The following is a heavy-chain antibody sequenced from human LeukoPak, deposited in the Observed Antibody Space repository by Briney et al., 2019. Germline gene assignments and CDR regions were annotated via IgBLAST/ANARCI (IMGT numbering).Heavy chain of an antibody. D-gene: IGHD6-13*01. CDR3: AAARLAAAGPSDP. CDR2: IVVGSGNT. V-gene: IGHV1-58*02. Sequence: SVKVSCKASGFTFTSSAMQWVRQARGQRLEWIGWIVVGSGNTNYAQKFQERVTITRDMSTSTAYMEPSSLRSEDTAVYYCAAARLAAAGPSDPWGQGTLVTVSS. CDR1: GFTFTSSA. J-gene: IGHJ5*02.